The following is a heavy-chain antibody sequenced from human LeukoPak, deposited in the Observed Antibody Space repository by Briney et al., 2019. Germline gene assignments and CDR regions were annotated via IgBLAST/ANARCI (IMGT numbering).Heavy chain of an antibody. J-gene: IGHJ4*02. V-gene: IGHV3-11*01. CDR1: GFTFSDYY. CDR2: ISSSGSTI. Sequence: GGSLRLSCAASGFTFSDYYMSWIRQAPGKGLEWVSYISSSGSTIYYADSVKGRFTIPRDNAKNSLYLQMNSLRAEDTAVYYCAREERIVGAAFDYWGQGTLVTVSS. D-gene: IGHD1-26*01. CDR3: AREERIVGAAFDY.